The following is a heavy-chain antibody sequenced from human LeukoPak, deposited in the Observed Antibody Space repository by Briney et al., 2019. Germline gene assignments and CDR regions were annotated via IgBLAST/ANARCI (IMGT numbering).Heavy chain of an antibody. J-gene: IGHJ4*02. CDR1: GFTFSSYA. Sequence: GGSLRLSCAASGFTFSSYAMSWVRQAPGKGLEWVSAISGSGDSTYYADSVKGRFTISRDNSKNTLYLQMNSLRAEDTAVYYCVHYDSSGYYISSFDYWGQGTLVTVSS. CDR2: ISGSGDST. D-gene: IGHD3-22*01. CDR3: VHYDSSGYYISSFDY. V-gene: IGHV3-23*01.